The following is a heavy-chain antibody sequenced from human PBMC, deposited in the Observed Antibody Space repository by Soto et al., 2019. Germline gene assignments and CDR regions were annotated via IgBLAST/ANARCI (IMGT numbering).Heavy chain of an antibody. CDR1: GFTFSSYG. CDR3: AKDRRPNYCYGMDV. Sequence: QVQLVESGGGVVQPGRSLRPSCAASGFTFSSYGMHWVRQAPGKGLEWVAVISYDGSNKYYADSVKGRFTISRDNSKNTLYLQMNSLRAEDTAVYYCAKDRRPNYCYGMDVWGQGTTVTVSS. V-gene: IGHV3-30*18. J-gene: IGHJ6*02. CDR2: ISYDGSNK. D-gene: IGHD6-25*01.